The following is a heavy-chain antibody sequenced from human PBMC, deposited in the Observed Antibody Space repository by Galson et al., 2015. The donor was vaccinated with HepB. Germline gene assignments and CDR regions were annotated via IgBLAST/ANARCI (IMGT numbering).Heavy chain of an antibody. V-gene: IGHV3-21*01. CDR2: ITSDNNFI. CDR1: GFTFSNYT. CDR3: ARGAGYSSGAFDH. Sequence: SLRLSCAASGFTFSNYTINWVRQAPGKGLEWVSSITSDNNFIYYANSVKGRVTISRDNAKNSLYLRMNSLRAEDTAVYYCARGAGYSSGAFDHWGQGTLVTVSS. D-gene: IGHD5-18*01. J-gene: IGHJ4*02.